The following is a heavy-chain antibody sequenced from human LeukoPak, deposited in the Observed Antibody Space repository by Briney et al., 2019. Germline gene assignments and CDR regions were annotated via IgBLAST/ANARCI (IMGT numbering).Heavy chain of an antibody. V-gene: IGHV1-18*01. D-gene: IGHD6-13*01. CDR2: ISAYNGNT. Sequence: ASVKVSCKASGYTFTNYGISWVRQAPGQGLEWMGWISAYNGNTNYAQKLQGRVTMTTGTSTSTAYMELRSLRSDDTAVYYCARAQQSYYYYYMDVWGKGTTVTISS. CDR3: ARAQQSYYYYYMDV. J-gene: IGHJ6*03. CDR1: GYTFTNYG.